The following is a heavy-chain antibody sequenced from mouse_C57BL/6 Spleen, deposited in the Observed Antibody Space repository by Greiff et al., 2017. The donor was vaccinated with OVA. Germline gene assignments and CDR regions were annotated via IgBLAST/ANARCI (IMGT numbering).Heavy chain of an antibody. Sequence: LMESGPDLVKPSQSLSLTCSVTGYSITSGYYWNWIRQFPGNKLEWMGYISYDGSNNYNPSLKNRISITRDTSKNQFFLKLNSVTTEDTATYYCARETYYSNYVDYWGQGTTLTVSS. D-gene: IGHD2-5*01. V-gene: IGHV3-6*01. CDR3: ARETYYSNYVDY. CDR2: ISYDGSN. CDR1: GYSITSGYY. J-gene: IGHJ2*01.